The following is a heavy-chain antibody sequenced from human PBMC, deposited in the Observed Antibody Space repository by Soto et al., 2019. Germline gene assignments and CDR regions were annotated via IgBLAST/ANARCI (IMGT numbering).Heavy chain of an antibody. CDR3: AREKSGPIDY. D-gene: IGHD3-10*01. CDR2: IYPRGGST. CDR1: GYTFTNYF. Sequence: QVQLVQSGAEVKKRGASVKVSCKASGYTFTNYFIHWVRQAPGQGLEWMGIIYPRGGSTRYAQKFQGRVAMTRDTSTSTVYMELSSLRSEDTALYYCAREKSGPIDYWGQGALVTVSS. V-gene: IGHV1-46*01. J-gene: IGHJ4*02.